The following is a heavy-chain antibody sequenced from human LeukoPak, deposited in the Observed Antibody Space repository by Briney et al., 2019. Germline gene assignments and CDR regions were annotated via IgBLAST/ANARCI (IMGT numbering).Heavy chain of an antibody. D-gene: IGHD5-12*01. J-gene: IGHJ4*02. CDR3: ARDHAADIVATGEDY. Sequence: PGGSLRLSCAASVFTVSSNYMTWVRQAPGKGLEWVSSLYSGGTTYYADSMKGRFTISRDNSKNTLYLQMNSLRGEDTAVYYCARDHAADIVATGEDYWGQGTLVTVSS. CDR1: VFTVSSNY. CDR2: LYSGGTT. V-gene: IGHV3-66*02.